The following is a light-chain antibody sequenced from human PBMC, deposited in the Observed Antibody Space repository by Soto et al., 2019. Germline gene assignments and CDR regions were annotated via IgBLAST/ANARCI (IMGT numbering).Light chain of an antibody. Sequence: DVVMTQSPLSLPVTLGQPASISCRSSQSLIHSDGNTYLSWFQRRPGQSPRRLIYEVSDRDSGVPDRFTGSGSGTDFTLKISRVVAEDVGVYYCMQGTHWPWTFGQGTEVEIK. V-gene: IGKV2-30*02. CDR3: MQGTHWPWT. CDR2: EVS. CDR1: QSLIHSDGNTY. J-gene: IGKJ1*01.